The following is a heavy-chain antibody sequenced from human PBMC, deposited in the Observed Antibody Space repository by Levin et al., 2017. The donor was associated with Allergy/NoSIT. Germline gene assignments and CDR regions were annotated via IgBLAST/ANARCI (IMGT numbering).Heavy chain of an antibody. CDR3: ARHNRGFGVYDSDS. CDR1: GGSISSSSHY. J-gene: IGHJ4*02. V-gene: IGHV4-39*01. Sequence: PSETLSLTCTVSGGSISSSSHYWGWIRQPPGKGLEWIGSIYYSGSTYYNPSLKSRITISVDTSKNQFSLSLSSVTAADTAVYYCARHNRGFGVYDSDSWGQGTLVTVSS. D-gene: IGHD5/OR15-5a*01. CDR2: IYYSGST.